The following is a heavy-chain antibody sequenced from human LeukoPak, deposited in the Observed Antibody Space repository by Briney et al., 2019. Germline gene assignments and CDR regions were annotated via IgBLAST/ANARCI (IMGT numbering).Heavy chain of an antibody. J-gene: IGHJ4*02. V-gene: IGHV3-72*01. Sequence: GGSLRLSCAASGFTFSDHYMDWVRQAPGKGLEWVGRTRNKANSYTTEYAASVKGRFTISRDDSKNSLYLQMNSLKTEDTAVYYCARRYHDSSGYYLRYFDYCGQGTLVTVSS. CDR2: TRNKANSYTT. CDR1: GFTFSDHY. D-gene: IGHD3-22*01. CDR3: ARRYHDSSGYYLRYFDY.